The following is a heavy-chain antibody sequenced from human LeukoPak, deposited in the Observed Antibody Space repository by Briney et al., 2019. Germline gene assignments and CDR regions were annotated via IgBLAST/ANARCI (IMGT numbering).Heavy chain of an antibody. CDR1: GGSISSYY. Sequence: SETLSLTCTVSGGSISSYYWSWIRQPPGKGLEWIGYIYYSGSTNYNPSLKSRVTISVDTSKNQFSLKLSSVTAADTAVYYCARSGGSSSDFDYWGQGTLVTVSS. CDR3: ARSGGSSSDFDY. J-gene: IGHJ4*02. CDR2: IYYSGST. V-gene: IGHV4-59*01. D-gene: IGHD6-6*01.